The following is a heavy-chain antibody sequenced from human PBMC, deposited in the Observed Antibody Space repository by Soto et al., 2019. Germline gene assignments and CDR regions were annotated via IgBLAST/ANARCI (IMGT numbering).Heavy chain of an antibody. Sequence: ASVKVSCKASGYTFTSYDINWVRQATGQGLEWMGWMNPNSGNTGYAQKFQGRVTMTRNTSISTAYMELSSLRSEDTAVYYCAGRIAVAVAGYPRRRNYFDYWGQGTLVTVSS. CDR2: MNPNSGNT. CDR1: GYTFTSYD. V-gene: IGHV1-8*01. CDR3: AGRIAVAVAGYPRRRNYFDY. J-gene: IGHJ4*02. D-gene: IGHD6-19*01.